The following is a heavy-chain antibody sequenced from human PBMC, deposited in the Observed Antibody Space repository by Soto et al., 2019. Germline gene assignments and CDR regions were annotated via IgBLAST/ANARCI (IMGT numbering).Heavy chain of an antibody. CDR3: ARAPLWGGHIGGLGY. CDR2: INHSGST. Sequence: SETLSLTCAVSGGSFSGYYWTWIRRPPGKGLEWVGEINHSGSTNYNPSLKSRVSISVDTSKNQFSLKLSSVTAADTAVYYCARAPLWGGHIGGLGYWGQGTTVTVSS. V-gene: IGHV4-34*01. D-gene: IGHD2-21*01. J-gene: IGHJ6*02. CDR1: GGSFSGYY.